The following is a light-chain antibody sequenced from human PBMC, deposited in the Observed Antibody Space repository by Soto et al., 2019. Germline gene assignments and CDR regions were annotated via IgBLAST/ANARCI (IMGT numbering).Light chain of an antibody. CDR2: DVS. V-gene: IGLV2-11*01. CDR1: SSDVGGYNY. CDR3: CSYAGSYTHV. J-gene: IGLJ1*01. Sequence: QSALTQPRSVSGSLGQSVTISCTGTSSDVGGYNYVSWYQQHPGKAPKLMIYDVSKRPSGVPDRFSGSKSGNTASLTISGLQAEDEADYYCCSYAGSYTHVFGTGTNLTVL.